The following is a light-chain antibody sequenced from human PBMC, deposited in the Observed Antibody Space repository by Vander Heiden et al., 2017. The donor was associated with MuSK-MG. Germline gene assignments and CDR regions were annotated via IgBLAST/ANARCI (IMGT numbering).Light chain of an antibody. J-gene: IGKJ1*01. V-gene: IGKV3-20*01. CDR1: QSVSNSY. Sequence: EIVLTQSPGTLSLSPGERATLSCRASQSVSNSYLAWYQQKPGQAPRLLIYGASSRAAGIPDRFSGSGSGTDFTLTISRLEPEDFAVYYCQHYGNSPTFGQRTKVEIK. CDR2: GAS. CDR3: QHYGNSPT.